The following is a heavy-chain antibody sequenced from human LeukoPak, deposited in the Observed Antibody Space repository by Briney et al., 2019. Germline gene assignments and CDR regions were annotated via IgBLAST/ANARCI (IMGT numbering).Heavy chain of an antibody. D-gene: IGHD1-1*01. V-gene: IGHV4-34*01. CDR3: ARGPTISETGYFDY. CDR1: GGAFSTYY. CDR2: INHRGDT. Sequence: SETLSLTCAVYGGAFSTYYWIWIRQSPGKGRECIAEINHRGDTKYNPSVKRRVTISVDTSKIQFSLKVTSLTAADTAVYYCARGPTISETGYFDYWGQGTLVTVSS. J-gene: IGHJ4*03.